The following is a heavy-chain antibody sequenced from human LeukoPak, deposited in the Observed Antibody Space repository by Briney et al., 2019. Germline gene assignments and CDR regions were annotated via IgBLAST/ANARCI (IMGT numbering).Heavy chain of an antibody. V-gene: IGHV4-4*07. J-gene: IGHJ3*02. CDR3: TRPDPKGDAFDI. Sequence: PSETLSPTCTVSGGSISSYYWSWIRQPAGKGLEWIGRIYTSGSTNYNPSLKSRVTISVDKSKNQFSLKLSSVTAADTAVYYCTRPDPKGDAFDIWGQGTMVTVSS. CDR2: IYTSGST. CDR1: GGSISSYY.